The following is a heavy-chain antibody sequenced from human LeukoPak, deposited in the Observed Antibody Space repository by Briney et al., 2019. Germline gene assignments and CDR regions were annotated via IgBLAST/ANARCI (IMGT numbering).Heavy chain of an antibody. CDR2: IKHSGST. D-gene: IGHD6-13*01. CDR3: ARVAYSSSWYRPNYYYYMDV. Sequence: SETLSLTCAVYGGSFSGYYWSWIRQPPGRGLEWIGEIKHSGSTNHNPSLKSRVTISVDTPKNQFSLKPSSVTAADTAVYYCARVAYSSSWYRPNYYYYMDVWGKGTTVTVSS. V-gene: IGHV4-34*01. J-gene: IGHJ6*03. CDR1: GGSFSGYY.